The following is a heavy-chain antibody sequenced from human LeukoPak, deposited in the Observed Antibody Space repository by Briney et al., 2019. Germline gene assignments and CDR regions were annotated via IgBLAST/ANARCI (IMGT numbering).Heavy chain of an antibody. CDR1: GGTFSIYT. CDR3: ARDLGEMATYMDV. Sequence: SPKVSSTPSGGTFSIYTISWVRQAPGQGLEWMGRIIPILGIANYAQKFQGRATITADKSTSTAYMELSSLRSEDTAAYYCARDLGEMATYMDVWGQGTTVTVSS. CDR2: IIPILGIA. V-gene: IGHV1-69*04. J-gene: IGHJ6*02. D-gene: IGHD5-24*01.